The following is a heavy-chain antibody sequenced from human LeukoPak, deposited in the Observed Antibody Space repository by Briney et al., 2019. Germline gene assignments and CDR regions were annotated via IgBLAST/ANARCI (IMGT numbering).Heavy chain of an antibody. Sequence: GGSLRLSCAASGFTFSSYAMSWVRQAPGKGLEWVSVIYSGGSTYYADSVKGRFTISRDNSKNTLYLQMNSLGAEDTAVYYCARELLNNWFDPWGQGTLVTVSS. J-gene: IGHJ5*02. D-gene: IGHD2-8*02. CDR3: ARELLNNWFDP. V-gene: IGHV3-53*01. CDR2: IYSGGST. CDR1: GFTFSSYA.